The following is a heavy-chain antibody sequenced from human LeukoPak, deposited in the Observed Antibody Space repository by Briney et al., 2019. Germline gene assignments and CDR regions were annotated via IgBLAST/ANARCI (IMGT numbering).Heavy chain of an antibody. CDR1: GYTFTSYG. Sequence: ASVKVSCKASGYTFTSYGISWVRQAPGQGLEWMGWISAYNGNTNYAQKLQGRVTMTTDTSTSTAYMELRSLRSDDTAVYYCAREVNYYGSGSLYYYFDYWGQGTLVTVSS. V-gene: IGHV1-18*01. CDR3: AREVNYYGSGSLYYYFDY. D-gene: IGHD3-10*01. J-gene: IGHJ4*02. CDR2: ISAYNGNT.